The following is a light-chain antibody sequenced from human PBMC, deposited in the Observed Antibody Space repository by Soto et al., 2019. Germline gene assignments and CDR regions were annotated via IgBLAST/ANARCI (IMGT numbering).Light chain of an antibody. CDR1: SSDVGSYNR. Sequence: QSALTQPPSVSGSPGQSVTISCTGTSSDVGSYNRVSWYQQPPGTAPKLMIYDVSNRPSGIPDRFSGSKSGNAASLTISGLQVVDEADYYCTSYTTSCIYVFGTGTK. J-gene: IGLJ1*01. V-gene: IGLV2-18*02. CDR3: TSYTTSCIYV. CDR2: DVS.